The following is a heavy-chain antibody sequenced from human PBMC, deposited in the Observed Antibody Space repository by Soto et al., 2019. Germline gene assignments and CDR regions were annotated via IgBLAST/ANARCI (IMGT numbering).Heavy chain of an antibody. V-gene: IGHV4-31*03. CDR1: GGSISSGGYY. D-gene: IGHD6-25*01. CDR3: ARDDSVAAVFDY. Sequence: QVQLQESGPGLVKPSQTLSLTCTVSGGSISSGGYYWSWIRQHPGKGLEWIGYTYYSGSTYYNPSLKSRVTISVDTSKNQFSLKLSSVTAADTAVYYCARDDSVAAVFDYWGQGTLVTVSS. CDR2: TYYSGST. J-gene: IGHJ4*02.